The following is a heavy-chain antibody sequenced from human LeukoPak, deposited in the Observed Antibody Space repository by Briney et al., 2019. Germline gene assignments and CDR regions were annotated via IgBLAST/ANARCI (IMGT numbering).Heavy chain of an antibody. V-gene: IGHV4-59*01. Sequence: SETLSLTCTVSGGSISSYYWSWIRQPPGKGLEWIGYIYYSGSTNYNPSLKSRVTISVDTSKNQFSLKLSSVTAADTAVYYCARVVVPAPERGYFDYWGQGTLVAVSS. D-gene: IGHD2-2*01. CDR1: GGSISSYY. CDR3: ARVVVPAPERGYFDY. CDR2: IYYSGST. J-gene: IGHJ4*02.